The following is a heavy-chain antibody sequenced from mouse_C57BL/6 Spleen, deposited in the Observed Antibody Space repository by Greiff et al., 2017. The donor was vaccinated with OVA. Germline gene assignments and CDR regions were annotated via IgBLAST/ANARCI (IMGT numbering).Heavy chain of an antibody. D-gene: IGHD2-5*01. Sequence: QVQLKESGAELVRPGASVKLSRKASGYTFTDYYINWVKQRPGQGLEWIARIYPGSGNTYYNEKFKGKATLTAEKSSSTAYMQLSSLTSEDSAVYFCARGGAYYSNYWYFDVWGTGTTVTVSS. CDR2: IYPGSGNT. CDR1: GYTFTDYY. J-gene: IGHJ1*03. CDR3: ARGGAYYSNYWYFDV. V-gene: IGHV1-76*01.